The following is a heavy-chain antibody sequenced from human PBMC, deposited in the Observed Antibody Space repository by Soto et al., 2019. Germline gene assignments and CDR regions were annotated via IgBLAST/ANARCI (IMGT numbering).Heavy chain of an antibody. CDR1: GFTFSSYA. V-gene: IGHV3-23*01. D-gene: IGHD2-8*01. CDR2: ISGSGGST. J-gene: IGHJ6*02. Sequence: PVGSLRLSCAASGFTFSSYAMSWVRQAPGKGLEWVSAISGSGGSTYYADSVKGRFTISRDHSKNTLYLQMNSLRAEDTAVYYCAKGGIVLMVYAPPTHYGMDVWGQGTTVTVSS. CDR3: AKGGIVLMVYAPPTHYGMDV.